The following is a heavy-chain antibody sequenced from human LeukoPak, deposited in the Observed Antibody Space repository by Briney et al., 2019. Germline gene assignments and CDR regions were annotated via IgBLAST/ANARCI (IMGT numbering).Heavy chain of an antibody. CDR3: ARGDGPAARDKWLDP. Sequence: ASVKVSCKASGYTFTSYDINWVRQATGQGLEWMGWMSPNSGNTGYAQKFQGRVTMTRNTSISTAYMELSSLRSEDTAVYYCARGDGPAARDKWLDPWGQGTLVTVSS. CDR2: MSPNSGNT. J-gene: IGHJ5*02. V-gene: IGHV1-8*01. D-gene: IGHD2-2*01. CDR1: GYTFTSYD.